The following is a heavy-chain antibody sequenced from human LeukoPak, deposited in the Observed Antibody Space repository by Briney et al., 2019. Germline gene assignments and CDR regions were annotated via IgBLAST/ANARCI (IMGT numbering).Heavy chain of an antibody. J-gene: IGHJ4*02. D-gene: IGHD6-19*01. V-gene: IGHV3-21*01. CDR1: GFTFSSYS. Sequence: GGSLRLSCAASGFTFSSYSMNWVRQAPGEGLEWVSSISSSRGYIYYADSVKGRFTISRDNAKNSLYLQMNSLRAEDTAVYYCARDRGSGWFYDIDYWGQGTLVTVSS. CDR2: ISSSRGYI. CDR3: ARDRGSGWFYDIDY.